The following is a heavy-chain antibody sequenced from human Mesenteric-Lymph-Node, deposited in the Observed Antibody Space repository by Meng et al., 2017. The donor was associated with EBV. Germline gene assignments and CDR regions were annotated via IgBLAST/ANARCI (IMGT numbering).Heavy chain of an antibody. D-gene: IGHD2-15*01. J-gene: IGHJ4*02. CDR2: IYPGDSDT. Sequence: GAEGKKPGESLKISCKGSGYSFTSYWIGWVRQMPGKGLEWMGIIYPGDSDTRYSPSFEGQVTISADKSINTAYLQWSSLKASDTAMYYCAGRRDCSGGSCYVDYWGQGTLVTVSS. CDR1: GYSFTSYW. CDR3: AGRRDCSGGSCYVDY. V-gene: IGHV5-51*03.